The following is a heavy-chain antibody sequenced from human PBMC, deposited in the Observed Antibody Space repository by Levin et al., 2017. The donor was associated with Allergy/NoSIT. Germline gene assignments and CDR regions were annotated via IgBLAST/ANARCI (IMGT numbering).Heavy chain of an antibody. CDR1: GYTFTSYD. CDR3: ARGDGGIVGATGDY. CDR2: MNPNSGNT. J-gene: IGHJ4*02. D-gene: IGHD1-26*01. V-gene: IGHV1-8*01. Sequence: GESLKISCKASGYTFTSYDINWVRQATGQGLEWMGWMNPNSGNTGYAQKFQGRVTMTRNTSISTAYMELSSLRSEDTAVYYCARGDGGIVGATGDYWGQGTLVTVSS.